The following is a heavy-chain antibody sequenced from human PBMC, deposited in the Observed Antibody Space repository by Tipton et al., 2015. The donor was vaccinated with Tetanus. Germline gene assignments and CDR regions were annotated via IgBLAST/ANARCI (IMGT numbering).Heavy chain of an antibody. V-gene: IGHV3-7*01. CDR2: IKQDGSEK. J-gene: IGHJ4*02. D-gene: IGHD3-10*01. CDR3: ASQIPPFGELLNRYFDY. Sequence: SLRLSCAASGFTFSSYWMSWVRQAPGKGLEWVANIKQDGSEKYYVDSVKGRFTISRDNAKNSLYLQMNSLRAEDTAVYYCASQIPPFGELLNRYFDYWGQGTLVTVSS. CDR1: GFTFSSYW.